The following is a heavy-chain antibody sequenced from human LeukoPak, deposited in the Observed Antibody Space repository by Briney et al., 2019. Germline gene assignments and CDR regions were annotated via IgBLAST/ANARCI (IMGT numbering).Heavy chain of an antibody. CDR3: ARPIPIYGDDY. D-gene: IGHD4-17*01. J-gene: IGHJ4*02. CDR2: IKLDGSEK. CDR1: GFTFGKYW. Sequence: GGSLRLSCVASGFTFGKYWMSWVRQAPGKGLEWVANIKLDGSEKNYVDSVKGRFTISRDNAKNSLYLQMNSLRAEDTAVYYCARPIPIYGDDYWGQGTLVTVSS. V-gene: IGHV3-7*03.